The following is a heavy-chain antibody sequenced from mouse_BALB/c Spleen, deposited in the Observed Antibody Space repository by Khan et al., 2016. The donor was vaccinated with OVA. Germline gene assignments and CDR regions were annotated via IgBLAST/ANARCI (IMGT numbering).Heavy chain of an antibody. V-gene: IGHV1-4*01. Sequence: QVQLQQSGAELATPGASVKMSCKASGFTFTSYTIHWIKARPGQGLEWIGFINPSNGYTNYNQKIKDKATLTADKSSTTVHTQLSSLTSDDSAVFNTIRDGAYDRHDGGFAYWGQRTLVTVSA. CDR2: INPSNGYT. J-gene: IGHJ3*01. CDR3: IRDGAYDRHDGGFAY. CDR1: GFTFTSYT. D-gene: IGHD2-14*01.